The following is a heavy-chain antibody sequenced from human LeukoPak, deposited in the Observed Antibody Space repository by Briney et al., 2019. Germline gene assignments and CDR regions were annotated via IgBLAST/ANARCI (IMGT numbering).Heavy chain of an antibody. CDR2: ISSSSGTI. J-gene: IGHJ5*01. CDR1: GFTFSSYT. D-gene: IGHD5-18*01. Sequence: GGSLRLSCAASGFTFSSYTMNWVRQAPGEGLEWVSYISSSSGTIYYADSVKGRFTISRDNAKNSLYLQMNSLRAEDTAVYYCARGIQYNWFDSWGQGTLVTVSS. CDR3: ARGIQYNWFDS. V-gene: IGHV3-48*04.